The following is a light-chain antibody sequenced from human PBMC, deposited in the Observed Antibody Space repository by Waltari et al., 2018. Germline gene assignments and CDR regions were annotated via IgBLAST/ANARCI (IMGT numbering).Light chain of an antibody. Sequence: EIVMTQSPATLSVSPGERATLSCRASQSVSSNLAWYQQKPGQAPRLLIFGASTRATGIPARFSGSGSGTEFTLTISSLQSEDFAVYYCQQYSEWPRTFGQGTKVEIK. CDR3: QQYSEWPRT. CDR2: GAS. CDR1: QSVSSN. V-gene: IGKV3-15*01. J-gene: IGKJ1*01.